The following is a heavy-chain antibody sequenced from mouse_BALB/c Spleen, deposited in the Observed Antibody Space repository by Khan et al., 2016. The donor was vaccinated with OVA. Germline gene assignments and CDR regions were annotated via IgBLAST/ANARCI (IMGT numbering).Heavy chain of an antibody. D-gene: IGHD2-4*01. V-gene: IGHV2-2*02. Sequence: QIQLVQSGPGLVQPSQSLSITCTVSGFSLTTYGVHWVRQSPGKGLEWLGVIWSGGSTDYNAAFISRLSIRKDSSKSQVFFKMNSLQVNDTAIYYCGRNYDYDEGLAYWGQGTLVTVSA. J-gene: IGHJ3*01. CDR2: IWSGGST. CDR1: GFSLTTYG. CDR3: GRNYDYDEGLAY.